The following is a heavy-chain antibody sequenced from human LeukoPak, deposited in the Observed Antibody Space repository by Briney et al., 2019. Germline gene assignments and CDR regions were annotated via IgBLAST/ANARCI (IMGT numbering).Heavy chain of an antibody. Sequence: SETLSLTCTVSGGSISSYYWSWIRQPPGKGLEWIGYIYYSGSTNYNPSLKSRVTISVDTSKKQVSLNLSSVTAADTAVYYCARVAARYVGMDVWGQGTTVTVSS. V-gene: IGHV4-59*01. D-gene: IGHD6-6*01. CDR3: ARVAARYVGMDV. CDR2: IYYSGST. J-gene: IGHJ6*02. CDR1: GGSISSYY.